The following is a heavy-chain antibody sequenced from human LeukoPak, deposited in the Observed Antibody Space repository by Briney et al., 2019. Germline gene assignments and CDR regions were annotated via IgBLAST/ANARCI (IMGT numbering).Heavy chain of an antibody. J-gene: IGHJ4*02. CDR3: VREHGSSSGKVFVY. Sequence: ASVKVSCKASGYTFPGYYMHWVRQAPGQGLEWMGWINPNSGGTNYAQKFQGRVTMTRDPSISPAYMELSRLRCDDPALYYCVREHGSSSGKVFVYWGQGALVAVPS. CDR1: GYTFPGYY. V-gene: IGHV1-2*02. CDR2: INPNSGGT. D-gene: IGHD6-6*01.